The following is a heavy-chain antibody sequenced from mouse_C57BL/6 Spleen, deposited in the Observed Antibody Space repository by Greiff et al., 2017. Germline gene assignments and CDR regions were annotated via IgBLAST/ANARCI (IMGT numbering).Heavy chain of an antibody. D-gene: IGHD2-3*01. CDR3: AGGGYYPDY. J-gene: IGHJ4*01. V-gene: IGHV1-80*01. Sequence: VQLQESGAELVKPGASVKISCKASGYAFSSYWMHWVKQRPGKGLEWIGQIYPGDGDTNYNGKFKGKATLTADKSSSTAYMQLSSLTSEDSAVYFCAGGGYYPDYWGQGTSVTVAS. CDR2: IYPGDGDT. CDR1: GYAFSSYW.